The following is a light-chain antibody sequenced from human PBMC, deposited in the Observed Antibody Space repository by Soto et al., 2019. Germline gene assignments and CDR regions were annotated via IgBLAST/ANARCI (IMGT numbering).Light chain of an antibody. CDR2: GVS. Sequence: QSVLTQPASVSGSPGQSITMSCTGSSSDFGDDKYVTWYQQQPGKGPNLLIYGVSKRPSGVSNRFSGSKSGNTASLTISGIQGEDEADYICGSFTPNRIWVFGGGTKLTVL. CDR1: SSDFGDDKY. J-gene: IGLJ3*02. V-gene: IGLV2-14*01. CDR3: GSFTPNRIWV.